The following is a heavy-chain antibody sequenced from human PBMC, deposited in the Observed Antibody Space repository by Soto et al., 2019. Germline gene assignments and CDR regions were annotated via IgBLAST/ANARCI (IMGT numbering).Heavy chain of an antibody. CDR1: GFTFSNYH. J-gene: IGHJ5*02. CDR3: ARPMLEGGTSEGFAP. D-gene: IGHD1-1*01. V-gene: IGHV3-48*01. CDR2: ISSGSTTI. Sequence: EVQLVESGGGLVQPGGSLRLSCAASGFTFSNYHMNWVRQAPGKGLEWISYISSGSTTIYYADSVKGRFTISRDNATNSLYLQMNSLRVEDTGVYFCARPMLEGGTSEGFAPWGQGTVVTVSP.